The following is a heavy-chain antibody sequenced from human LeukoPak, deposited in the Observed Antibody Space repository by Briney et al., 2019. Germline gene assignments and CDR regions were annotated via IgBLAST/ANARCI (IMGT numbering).Heavy chain of an antibody. CDR1: GYTFTSYG. D-gene: IGHD3-22*01. V-gene: IGHV1-69*13. J-gene: IGHJ6*03. CDR3: ARAYYYDSSGYYPPLYYYYYYMDV. CDR2: IIPIFGTA. Sequence: ASVKVSCKASGYTFTSYGISWVRQAPGQGLEWMGGIIPIFGTANYAQKFQGRVTITADESTSTAYMELSSLRSEDTAVYYCARAYYYDSSGYYPPLYYYYYYMDVWGKGTTVTVSS.